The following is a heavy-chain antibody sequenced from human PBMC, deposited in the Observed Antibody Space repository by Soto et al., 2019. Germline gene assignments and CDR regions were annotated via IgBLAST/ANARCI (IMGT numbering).Heavy chain of an antibody. Sequence: SVKVSCKASGGTFSSYTISWVRQAPGQGLEWMGRIIPILGIANYAQKFQGRVTITADKSTSTAYMELSSLRSEDTAVYYCARDLGDIVVVPAAIANSWFDPWGQGTLVTVSS. CDR3: ARDLGDIVVVPAAIANSWFDP. D-gene: IGHD2-2*02. CDR1: GGTFSSYT. J-gene: IGHJ5*02. V-gene: IGHV1-69*04. CDR2: IIPILGIA.